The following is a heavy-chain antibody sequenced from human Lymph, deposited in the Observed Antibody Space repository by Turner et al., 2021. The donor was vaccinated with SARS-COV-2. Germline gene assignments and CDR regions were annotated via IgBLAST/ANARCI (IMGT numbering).Heavy chain of an antibody. Sequence: QVQLVESVRGVVQPGSSLRLSCAASGFTFSSHGMHWVRQAAGKGLECVAVIWYDGSNKYYADSVKGRFTISRDNCENTVYLQMNSLRAEDTAVYYCARDGDALAGGMDVWGQGTTVTVSS. J-gene: IGHJ6*02. CDR2: IWYDGSNK. V-gene: IGHV3-33*01. CDR3: ARDGDALAGGMDV. D-gene: IGHD2-21*02. CDR1: GFTFSSHG.